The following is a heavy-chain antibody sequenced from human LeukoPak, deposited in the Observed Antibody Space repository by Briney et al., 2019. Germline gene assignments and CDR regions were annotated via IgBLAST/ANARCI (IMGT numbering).Heavy chain of an antibody. CDR2: ISSSSSYI. J-gene: IGHJ3*02. CDR3: ARAVGSYDAFDI. CDR1: GFTFSSYS. Sequence: GGSLRPSCAASGFTFSSYSMNWVRQAPGKGLEWVSSISSSSSYIYYADSVKGRFTISRDNAKNSLYLQMNSLRAEDTAVYYCARAVGSYDAFDIWGQGTMVTVSS. V-gene: IGHV3-21*01. D-gene: IGHD1-26*01.